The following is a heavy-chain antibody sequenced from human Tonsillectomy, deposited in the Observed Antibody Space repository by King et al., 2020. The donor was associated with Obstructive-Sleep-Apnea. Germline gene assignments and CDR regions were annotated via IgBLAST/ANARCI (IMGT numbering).Heavy chain of an antibody. CDR1: GFTFSSYA. D-gene: IGHD6-19*01. Sequence: VQLVESGGGLVQPGGSLRLSCAASGFTFSSYAMTWVRQAPGKGLEWVSAISGSGGSTYYADSVKGRFTISRDNSKNTLYLHMNSLRAEDTAVYYCAKDEAKAHSTGWYYYGMDVWGQGTTVTVSS. V-gene: IGHV3-23*04. CDR2: ISGSGGST. J-gene: IGHJ6*02. CDR3: AKDEAKAHSTGWYYYGMDV.